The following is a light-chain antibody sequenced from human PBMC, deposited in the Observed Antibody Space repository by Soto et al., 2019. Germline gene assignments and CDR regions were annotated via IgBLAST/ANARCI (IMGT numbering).Light chain of an antibody. CDR1: QDIGSE. V-gene: IGKV1-6*01. CDR3: LQDRNYPRT. J-gene: IGKJ1*01. CDR2: DAS. Sequence: AIQMTQSPSSLSASVGDRVTITCRASQDIGSELGWYQQRPGKAPKALIYDASNLQGGVPSRFSGSGFGTDFTLTISSLQPEDFATYYCLQDRNYPRTFGQGTNVESK.